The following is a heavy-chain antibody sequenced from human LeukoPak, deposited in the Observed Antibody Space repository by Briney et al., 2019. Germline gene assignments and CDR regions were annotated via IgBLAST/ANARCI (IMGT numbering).Heavy chain of an antibody. CDR2: IRYDGSNK. CDR3: AKDLHAWIQLWSGLDALDI. J-gene: IGHJ3*02. CDR1: GFTFSSYG. Sequence: QPGGSLRLSCAASGFTFSSYGMHWVRQAPGKGLEWVAFIRYDGSNKYYADSVKGRFTISRDNSKNTLYLQMNSLRAEDTAVYYCAKDLHAWIQLWSGLDALDIWGQGTMVTVSS. V-gene: IGHV3-30*02. D-gene: IGHD5-18*01.